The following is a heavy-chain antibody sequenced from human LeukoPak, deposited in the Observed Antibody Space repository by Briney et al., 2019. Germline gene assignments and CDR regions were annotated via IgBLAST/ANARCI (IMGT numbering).Heavy chain of an antibody. D-gene: IGHD3-16*01. J-gene: IGHJ4*02. Sequence: GRSLRLSCAASGFTFSSYGMHWVRQAPGKGLEWVAVIWYDGSNKYYADPVKGRFTISRDNSKNTLYLQMNSLRAEDTAVYYCARDLGGVSFDYWGQGTLVTVSS. CDR1: GFTFSSYG. CDR2: IWYDGSNK. CDR3: ARDLGGVSFDY. V-gene: IGHV3-33*01.